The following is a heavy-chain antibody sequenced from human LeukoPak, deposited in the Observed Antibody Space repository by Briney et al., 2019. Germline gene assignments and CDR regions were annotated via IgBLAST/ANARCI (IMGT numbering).Heavy chain of an antibody. D-gene: IGHD2-8*01. CDR1: GYSISSGYY. V-gene: IGHV4-38-2*02. Sequence: PSETLSLTCTVSGYSISSGYYWGWIRQPPGKGLKWIGNIYHSGGTYYNPSLKSRVTISVDTSKKQFSLKLTSVTAADTAVYYCARVGDCAIGICYYFDYWGQGTLVTVSS. CDR2: IYHSGGT. J-gene: IGHJ4*02. CDR3: ARVGDCAIGICYYFDY.